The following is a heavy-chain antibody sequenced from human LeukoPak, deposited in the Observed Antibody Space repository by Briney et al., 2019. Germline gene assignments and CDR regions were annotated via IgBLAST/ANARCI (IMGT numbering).Heavy chain of an antibody. V-gene: IGHV3-66*01. CDR1: GFSVSNNY. Sequence: TGGSLRLSCVVSGFSVSNNYIIWVRQAPGNGLERVSVIYGDGRTSHSASVRGRFTISRDNTQNSVYLQMNDVRVEDTALYYCARGPHSYTSRYFDKPSDHWGQGTLVIVSS. J-gene: IGHJ4*02. D-gene: IGHD3-9*01. CDR3: ARGPHSYTSRYFDKPSDH. CDR2: IYGDGRT.